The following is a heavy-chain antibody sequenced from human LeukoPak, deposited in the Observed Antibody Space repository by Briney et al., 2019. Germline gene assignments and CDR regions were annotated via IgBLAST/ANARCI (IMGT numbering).Heavy chain of an antibody. CDR3: AKDLRRDLWCWKS. CDR2: IRYAGGEQ. V-gene: IGHV3-30*02. CDR1: VFVFSSYG. D-gene: IGHD2-21*01. J-gene: IGHJ4*02. Sequence: GGSLRLSCATSVFVFSSYGMHCVREAPGKGLEWVAFIRYAGGEQYYADSARGGFTISRDNSKSTLYLQMNSLRAEDTAVYYCAKDLRRDLWCWKSWGQGPLVTVSS.